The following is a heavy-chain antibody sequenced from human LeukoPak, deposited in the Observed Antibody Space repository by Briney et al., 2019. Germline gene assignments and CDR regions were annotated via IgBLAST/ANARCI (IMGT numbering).Heavy chain of an antibody. J-gene: IGHJ4*02. D-gene: IGHD1-26*01. CDR1: GFTFSSYA. CDR2: ISYDGSNK. V-gene: IGHV3-30-3*01. CDR3: TRDDFSGSYCD. Sequence: GGSLRLSCAAPGFTFSSYAMPWVRQAPGKGLEWVAVISYDGSNKYYADSVKGRFTISRDNTRNSLYLQMNSLRADDTATYYCTRDDFSGSYCDWGQGTLVTVSS.